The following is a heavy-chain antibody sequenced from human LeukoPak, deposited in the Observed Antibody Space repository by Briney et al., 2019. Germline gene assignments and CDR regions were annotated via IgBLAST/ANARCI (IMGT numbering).Heavy chain of an antibody. J-gene: IGHJ4*02. Sequence: KTSETLSLTCTVSGGSISSSSYYWGWIRQPPGKGLEWIGSIYYSGSTYYNPSLKSRVTISVDTSKNQFSLKLSSVTAADTAVYYCARVRFGSHAGSGYPYYFDYWGQGTLVTVSS. D-gene: IGHD3-22*01. CDR2: IYYSGST. CDR3: ARVRFGSHAGSGYPYYFDY. CDR1: GGSISSSSYY. V-gene: IGHV4-39*07.